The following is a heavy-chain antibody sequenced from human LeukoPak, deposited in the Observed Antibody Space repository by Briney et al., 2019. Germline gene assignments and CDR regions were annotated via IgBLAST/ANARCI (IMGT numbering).Heavy chain of an antibody. V-gene: IGHV1-18*01. CDR2: ISAYNGNT. CDR3: ARAGITMVRGVPPYYMDV. J-gene: IGHJ6*03. Sequence: ASVKVSCKASGYTFTSYGISWVRQAPGQGLEWMGWISAYNGNTNYAQKLQGRVTMTTDTSTSTAYMELSSLRSEDTAVYYCARAGITMVRGVPPYYMDVWGKGTTVTISS. CDR1: GYTFTSYG. D-gene: IGHD3-10*01.